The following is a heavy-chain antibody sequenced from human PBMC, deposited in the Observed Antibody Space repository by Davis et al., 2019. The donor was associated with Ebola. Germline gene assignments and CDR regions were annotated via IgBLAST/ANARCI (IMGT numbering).Heavy chain of an antibody. J-gene: IGHJ4*02. CDR3: ARLESAVTTAFDY. CDR2: INHSGST. Sequence: SETLSLTCAVYGGSFSGYYWSWIRQPPGKGLEWIGEINHSGSTNYNPSLTSPVTISVDTSKSQFSLKLSSVTAADTAVYYCARLESAVTTAFDYWGQGTLVTVSS. D-gene: IGHD4-17*01. V-gene: IGHV4-34*01. CDR1: GGSFSGYY.